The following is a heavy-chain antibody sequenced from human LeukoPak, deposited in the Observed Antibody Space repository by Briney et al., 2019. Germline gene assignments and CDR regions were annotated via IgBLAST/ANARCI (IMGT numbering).Heavy chain of an antibody. D-gene: IGHD1-1*01. CDR1: GGSINGFY. V-gene: IGHV4-59*08. J-gene: IGHJ6*03. CDR2: ISDSGST. Sequence: PSETLSLTCTVSGGSINGFYWSWIRQPPGKGLEWIGYISDSGSTKYNPSLKTRLTLSIDTSKNQISLKLTSVTAADTAVYYCARRTTGQGYYYYFKDVWGKGTTVTVSS. CDR3: ARRTTGQGYYYYFKDV.